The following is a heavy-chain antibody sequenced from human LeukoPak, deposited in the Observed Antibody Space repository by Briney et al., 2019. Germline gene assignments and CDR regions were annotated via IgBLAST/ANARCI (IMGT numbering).Heavy chain of an antibody. Sequence: GASVNVSCKASGYTFTDYYMHWVRQAPGQALEWMGWINPNSGGTNYAQKFQGRVTMTRDTSVSTAYMELNRLTSDDTAVYFCARGDQYGTFYSWGQGTLVTVSS. J-gene: IGHJ4*02. CDR1: GYTFTDYY. D-gene: IGHD1-26*01. V-gene: IGHV1-2*02. CDR2: INPNSGGT. CDR3: ARGDQYGTFYS.